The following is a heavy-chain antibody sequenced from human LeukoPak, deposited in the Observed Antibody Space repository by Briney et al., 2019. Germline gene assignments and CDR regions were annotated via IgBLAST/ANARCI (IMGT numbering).Heavy chain of an antibody. V-gene: IGHV3-74*01. Sequence: PGGSLRLSCAAPGFTFSSFWMHWVRQAPGKGLVWVSRINSDGSSTSYADSVKGRFTISRDNAKNTLYLQMNSLRAEDTAVYSSPSSSWYSKDAFDIWGQGTMVTVSS. D-gene: IGHD6-13*01. J-gene: IGHJ3*02. CDR2: INSDGSST. CDR1: GFTFSSFW. CDR3: PSSSWYSKDAFDI.